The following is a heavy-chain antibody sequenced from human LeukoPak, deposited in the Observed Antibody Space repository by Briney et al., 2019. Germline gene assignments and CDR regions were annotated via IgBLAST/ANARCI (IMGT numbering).Heavy chain of an antibody. CDR3: ARRYCSGGSCYYFDY. Sequence: PSETLSLTCTVSGGSISSSSYYWGWICQPPGKGLEWIGSIYYSGSTYYNPSLKSRVTVSVDTSKNQFSLKLSSVTAADTAVYYCARRYCSGGSCYYFDYWGQGTLVTVSS. D-gene: IGHD2-15*01. V-gene: IGHV4-39*01. J-gene: IGHJ4*02. CDR1: GGSISSSSYY. CDR2: IYYSGST.